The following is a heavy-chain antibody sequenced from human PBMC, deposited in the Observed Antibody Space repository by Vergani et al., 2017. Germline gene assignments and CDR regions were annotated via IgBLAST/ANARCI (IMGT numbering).Heavy chain of an antibody. CDR3: ARPGSSRWYQVSWYFDL. CDR1: GYSISSGYY. Sequence: QVQLQESGPGLVKPSETLSLTCAVSGYSISSGYYWGWIRQPPGKGLEWIGSIYHSGSTYYNPSLKSRVTISVDTSKNQFSLKLSSVTAADTAVYYCARPGSSRWYQVSWYFDLWGRGTLVTVSS. CDR2: IYHSGST. J-gene: IGHJ2*01. D-gene: IGHD6-13*01. V-gene: IGHV4-38-2*01.